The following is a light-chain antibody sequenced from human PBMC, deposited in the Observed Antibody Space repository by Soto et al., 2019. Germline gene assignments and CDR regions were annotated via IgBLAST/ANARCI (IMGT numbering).Light chain of an antibody. J-gene: IGKJ4*01. CDR1: QNVYNN. V-gene: IGKV3-15*01. CDR2: DAS. CDR3: QQCRNWPLT. Sequence: EIVMTQSPATLSVSPGEGATLSCKASQNVYNNLAWYQQRPGQPPRLLIYDASTRATGISARFSGSGYGTEFTLTSSSLQSEDFAGYFCQQCRNWPLTFGGGTKVEIK.